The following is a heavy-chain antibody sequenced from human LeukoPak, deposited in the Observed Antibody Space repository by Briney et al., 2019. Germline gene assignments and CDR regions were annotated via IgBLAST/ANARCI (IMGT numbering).Heavy chain of an antibody. CDR2: TDSNTGIP. V-gene: IGHV7-4-1*02. CDR1: GYTFNQYS. Sequence: GASVKVSCKASGYTFNQYSINWVRQAPGQGLEWMGWTDSNTGIPTYAQGFTGRFVFSVDTSVRTAYLQISSLKAEDTAVYYCARDVGYYDSSGYYLGWFDPWGQGTLVTVSS. D-gene: IGHD3-22*01. CDR3: ARDVGYYDSSGYYLGWFDP. J-gene: IGHJ5*02.